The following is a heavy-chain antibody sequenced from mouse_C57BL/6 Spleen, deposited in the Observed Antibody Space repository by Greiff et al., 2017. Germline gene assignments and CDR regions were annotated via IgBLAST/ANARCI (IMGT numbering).Heavy chain of an antibody. Sequence: VKLMESGAELARPGASVKLSCKASGYTFTSYGISWVKQRTGQGLEWIGEIYTGSGNTYYNEKFKGKATLTADKSSSTAYMELRSLTSEDSAVYDRAKAYGSNYFDYWGQGTTLTVSS. CDR1: GYTFTSYG. D-gene: IGHD1-1*01. CDR3: AKAYGSNYFDY. J-gene: IGHJ2*01. V-gene: IGHV1-81*01. CDR2: IYTGSGNT.